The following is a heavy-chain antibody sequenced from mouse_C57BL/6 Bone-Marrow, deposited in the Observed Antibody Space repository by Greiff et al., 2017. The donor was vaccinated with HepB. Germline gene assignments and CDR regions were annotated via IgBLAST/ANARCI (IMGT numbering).Heavy chain of an antibody. CDR3: ARDMVTPWFAY. V-gene: IGHV1-26*01. CDR2: INPNNGGT. J-gene: IGHJ3*01. CDR1: GYTFTDYY. Sequence: EVQLQQSGPELVKPGASVKISCKASGYTFTDYYMNWVKQSHGKSLEWIGDINPNNGGTSYNQKFKGKATLTVDKSSSTAYMELRSLTSADSAVYYCARDMVTPWFAYWGQGTLVTVSA. D-gene: IGHD2-2*01.